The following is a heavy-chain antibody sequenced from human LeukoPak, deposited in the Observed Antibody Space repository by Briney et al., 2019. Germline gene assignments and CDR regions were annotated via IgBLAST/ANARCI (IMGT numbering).Heavy chain of an antibody. CDR1: GYTFTGYY. CDR2: INPNSGGT. CDR3: ARGKRILWFGELSHPNDY. V-gene: IGHV1-2*02. J-gene: IGHJ4*02. D-gene: IGHD3-10*01. Sequence: ASVKVSCKASGYTFTGYYMHWVRQAPGQGLEWMGWINPNSGGTNYAQKFQGRVTMTRDTSISTAYMELSRLRSDDTAVYYCARGKRILWFGELSHPNDYWGQGTLVTVSS.